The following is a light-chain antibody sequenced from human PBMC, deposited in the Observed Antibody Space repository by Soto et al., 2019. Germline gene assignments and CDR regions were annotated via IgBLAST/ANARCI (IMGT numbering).Light chain of an antibody. J-gene: IGKJ5*01. CDR3: QQSYSTPFIT. CDR1: QGISSY. V-gene: IGKV1-8*01. Sequence: AIRMTQSPSSFSASTGDRVTITCRASQGISSYLAWYQQKPGKAPKLLIYAASTLQSGVPSRFSGSGSGTDFTLTISSPQPEDFATYYCQQSYSTPFITFGQGTRLEIK. CDR2: AAS.